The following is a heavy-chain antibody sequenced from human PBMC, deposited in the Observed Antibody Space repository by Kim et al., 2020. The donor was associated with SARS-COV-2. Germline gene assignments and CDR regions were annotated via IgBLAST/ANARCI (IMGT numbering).Heavy chain of an antibody. CDR2: TSYDESHK. D-gene: IGHD3-10*01. V-gene: IGHV3-30*04. CDR3: ARDNLSGSGSSY. J-gene: IGHJ4*02. Sequence: GGSPRLSCVASGFTFSSSAMHWVRQAPGKGPEWVAVTSYDESHKYYADSVKGRFTISRDNSRNTLYLQMNSLTPEDTALYYCARDNLSGSGSSYWGKGTLVTVSS. CDR1: GFTFSSSA.